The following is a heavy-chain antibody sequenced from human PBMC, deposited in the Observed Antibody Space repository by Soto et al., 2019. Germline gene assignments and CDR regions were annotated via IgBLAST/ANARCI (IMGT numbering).Heavy chain of an antibody. Sequence: GESLKISCKGSGYSFAGFWNTWVSKKPGKGLEWMGRIDPSDSQTYYSPSFRGHVTISVTKSITTVFLQWSSLRASDTAMYYCARQIYDSDTGPNFQYYFDSWGQGTPVTVSS. CDR3: ARQIYDSDTGPNFQYYFDS. J-gene: IGHJ4*02. CDR2: IDPSDSQT. V-gene: IGHV5-10-1*01. CDR1: GYSFAGFW. D-gene: IGHD3-22*01.